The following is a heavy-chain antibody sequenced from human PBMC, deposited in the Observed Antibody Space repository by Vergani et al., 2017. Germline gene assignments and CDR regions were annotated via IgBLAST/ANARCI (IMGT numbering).Heavy chain of an antibody. CDR2: IYYDGSNA. J-gene: IGHJ6*03. CDR1: RSTFKTYG. V-gene: IGHV3-33*01. D-gene: IGHD2-2*01. CDR3: ARDQVPAATRLNVGNYMDV. Sequence: QGQLVESGGGIVQPGRSLTLSCVASRSTFKTYGMHWVRQAPGKGLEWVGLIYYDGSNAYYADSVKGRFTISRDNSKNTLYLQMSSLRAEDTAVYYCARDQVPAATRLNVGNYMDVWGKGTTVIVSS.